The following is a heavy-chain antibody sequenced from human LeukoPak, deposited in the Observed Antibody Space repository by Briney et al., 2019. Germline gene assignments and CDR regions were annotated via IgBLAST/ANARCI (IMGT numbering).Heavy chain of an antibody. V-gene: IGHV3-21*01. CDR1: GFTFSSYS. CDR2: ISSSSSYI. D-gene: IGHD2-15*01. CDR3: ARDSCSGGNCYHNWFDP. Sequence: GGSLRLSCAASGFTFSSYSMNWVRQAPGKGLEWVSSISSSSSYIYYADSVKGRFTISRDNAKNSLYLQMNSLRAEDTAVYYCARDSCSGGNCYHNWFDPWGQGTLVTVSS. J-gene: IGHJ5*02.